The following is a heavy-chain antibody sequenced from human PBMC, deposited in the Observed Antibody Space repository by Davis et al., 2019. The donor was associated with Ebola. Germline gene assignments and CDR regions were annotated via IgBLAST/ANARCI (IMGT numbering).Heavy chain of an antibody. J-gene: IGHJ4*02. V-gene: IGHV3-33*06. CDR1: GFTFSSYG. CDR2: IWYDGSNK. CDR3: AKSYYYDSFDY. Sequence: AGSLTLSCAASGFTFSSYGMHWVRQAPGKGLEWVAVIWYDGSNKYYADSVKGRFTISRDNSKNTLYLQMNSLRAEDTAVYYCAKSYYYDSFDYWGQGTLVTVSS. D-gene: IGHD3-22*01.